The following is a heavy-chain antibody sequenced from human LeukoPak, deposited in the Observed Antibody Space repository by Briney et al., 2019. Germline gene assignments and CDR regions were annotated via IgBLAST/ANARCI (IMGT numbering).Heavy chain of an antibody. CDR2: IYPGDSDT. D-gene: IGHD3-10*01. V-gene: IGHV5-51*01. CDR1: GYSFTSYW. Sequence: GEPLKISCKGSGYSFTSYWIGWVRQMPGKGLEWMGIIYPGDSDTRYSPSFQGQVTISADKSISTAYLQWSSLKASDTAMYYCARLPFTMVRGVPPYYYGMDVWGQGTTVTVSS. J-gene: IGHJ6*02. CDR3: ARLPFTMVRGVPPYYYGMDV.